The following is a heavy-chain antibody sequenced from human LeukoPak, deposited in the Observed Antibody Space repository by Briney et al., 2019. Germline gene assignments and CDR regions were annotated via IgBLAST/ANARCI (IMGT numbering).Heavy chain of an antibody. V-gene: IGHV3-23*01. D-gene: IGHD3-10*01. CDR1: GFTFSIYA. Sequence: PGGSLRHSCAASGFTFSIYAMSWVRQAPGKGLEWVSAIGSGGSTYYADSVKGRYTISRDNSKNTLYLQMNSLRAEDTAVYYCAKENHGSGSYWAYWGQGTLVTVSS. CDR2: IGSGGST. CDR3: AKENHGSGSYWAY. J-gene: IGHJ4*02.